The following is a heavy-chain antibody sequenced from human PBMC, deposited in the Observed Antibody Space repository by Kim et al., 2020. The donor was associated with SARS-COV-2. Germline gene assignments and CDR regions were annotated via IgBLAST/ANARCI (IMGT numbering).Heavy chain of an antibody. CDR2: ISTATGKP. J-gene: IGHJ4*02. Sequence: ASVKVSCKASGYTFTTYAMNWVRQAPGQGPEWMGWISTATGKPTYALGFTGRFVFSLDTSVSTAYLQISSLKAEDTAVYYCVRELGIEVVGTRGWLDWGQGTLVTVSS. D-gene: IGHD6-19*01. CDR1: GYTFTTYA. V-gene: IGHV7-4-1*02. CDR3: VRELGIEVVGTRGWLD.